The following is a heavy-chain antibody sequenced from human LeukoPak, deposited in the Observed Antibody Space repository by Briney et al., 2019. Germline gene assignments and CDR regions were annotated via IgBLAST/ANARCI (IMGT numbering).Heavy chain of an antibody. CDR2: IQGDGSNK. D-gene: IGHD3-10*01. CDR3: AKGNYASEKYYYYMHV. CDR1: RFTFSNYG. J-gene: IGHJ6*03. Sequence: GGSLRLSCAASRFTFSNYGMHWVRQAPGKGLEWVAFIQGDGSNKYYADSVKGRFTISRDNSKNTLYLQMNSLRPEDTAVYYCAKGNYASEKYYYYMHVWGKGTTVTISS. V-gene: IGHV3-30*02.